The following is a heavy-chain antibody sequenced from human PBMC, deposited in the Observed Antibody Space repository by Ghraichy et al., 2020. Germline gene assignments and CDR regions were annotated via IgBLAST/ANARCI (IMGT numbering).Heavy chain of an antibody. V-gene: IGHV4-59*01. CDR1: GGSISSYY. Sequence: SLTCTVSGGSISSYYWSWIRQPPGKGLEYIGNIYYSGTTNYNPSLNSRVTISIDTSKNQFSLRLSSVTAADTAVYYCARRVGDAFDIWGHGTMVTVSS. CDR2: IYYSGTT. J-gene: IGHJ3*02. D-gene: IGHD3-3*01. CDR3: ARRVGDAFDI.